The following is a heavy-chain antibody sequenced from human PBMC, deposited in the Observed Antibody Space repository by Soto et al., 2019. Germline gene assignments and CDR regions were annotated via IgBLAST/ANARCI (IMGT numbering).Heavy chain of an antibody. CDR2: IYYSGST. V-gene: IGHV4-59*01. Sequence: AETLSLTCTVSGGSISSYYWSWIRQPPGKGLEWIGYIYYSGSTNYNPSLKSRVTISVDTSKNQFSLKLSSVTAADTAVYYCARYNWNDAGAFDIWGQGTMVTVSS. D-gene: IGHD1-1*01. J-gene: IGHJ3*02. CDR3: ARYNWNDAGAFDI. CDR1: GGSISSYY.